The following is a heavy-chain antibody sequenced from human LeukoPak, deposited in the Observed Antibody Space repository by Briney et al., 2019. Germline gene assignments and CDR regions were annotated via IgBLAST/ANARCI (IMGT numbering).Heavy chain of an antibody. CDR2: IYYSGST. D-gene: IGHD2-15*01. CDR1: GGSISSSSYF. Sequence: SETLSLTCSVSGGSISSSSYFWAWIRQPPGKGLEWIASIYYSGSTYYNPSLRSRVTISVDTSKNQFSLKLSSVTAADTAVYYCARDRPLGYCSGGSCYSGFDYWGQGTLVTVSS. V-gene: IGHV4-39*07. J-gene: IGHJ4*02. CDR3: ARDRPLGYCSGGSCYSGFDY.